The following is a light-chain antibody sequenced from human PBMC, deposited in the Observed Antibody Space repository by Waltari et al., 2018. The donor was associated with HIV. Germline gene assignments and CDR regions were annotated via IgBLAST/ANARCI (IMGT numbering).Light chain of an antibody. CDR2: GAN. Sequence: SSELTQDPVLSVALGQTIKITCQGDSLRSFFPNWFQQTPGQARILVVYGANRRPSGIPDRFSASNSGNTSSLIISDSQAVDEADYYCHSRDTDGDHYVFGGGTRVIV. CDR1: SLRSFF. CDR3: HSRDTDGDHYV. V-gene: IGLV3-19*01. J-gene: IGLJ1*01.